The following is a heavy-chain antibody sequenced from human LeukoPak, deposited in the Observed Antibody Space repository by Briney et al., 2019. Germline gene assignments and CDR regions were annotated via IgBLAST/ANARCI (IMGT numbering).Heavy chain of an antibody. CDR3: AREHSGYDFPGRDYYYMDV. CDR2: ISGSGGST. J-gene: IGHJ6*03. CDR1: GFTFSSYA. V-gene: IGHV3-23*01. D-gene: IGHD5-12*01. Sequence: GGSLRLSCAASGFTFSSYAMSWVRQAPGKGLEWVSAISGSGGSTYYADSVKGRFTISRDNAKNSLYLQMNSLRAEDTAVYYCAREHSGYDFPGRDYYYMDVWGKGTTVTVSS.